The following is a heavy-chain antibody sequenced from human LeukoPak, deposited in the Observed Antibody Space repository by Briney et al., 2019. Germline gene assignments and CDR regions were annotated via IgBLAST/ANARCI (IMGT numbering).Heavy chain of an antibody. V-gene: IGHV4-34*01. CDR2: INHSGST. CDR3: ARGPTTVTTREYFQH. J-gene: IGHJ1*01. Sequence: SETLSLTCAVYGGSFSGYYRSWIRQPPGKGLEWIGEINHSGSTNYNPSLKSRVTISVDTSKNQFSLKLSSVTAADTAVYYCARGPTTVTTREYFQHWGQGTLVTVSS. D-gene: IGHD4-17*01. CDR1: GGSFSGYY.